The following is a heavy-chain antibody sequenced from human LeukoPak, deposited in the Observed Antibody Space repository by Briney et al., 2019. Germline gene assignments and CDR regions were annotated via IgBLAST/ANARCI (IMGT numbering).Heavy chain of an antibody. J-gene: IGHJ4*02. CDR2: IIPIFGTA. Sequence: SVKVSCKASGGTFISYAISWVRQAPGQGLEWMGGIIPIFGTANYAQKFQGRVTITADESTSTAYMELSSLRSEDTAVYYCARQTGTTSPARYWGQGTLVTVSS. D-gene: IGHD1-7*01. CDR3: ARQTGTTSPARY. V-gene: IGHV1-69*13. CDR1: GGTFISYA.